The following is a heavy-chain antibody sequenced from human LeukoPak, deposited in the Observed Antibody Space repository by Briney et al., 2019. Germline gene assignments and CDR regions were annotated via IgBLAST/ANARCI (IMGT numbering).Heavy chain of an antibody. CDR3: ARVPLAARGAVYFYYMDV. Sequence: SETLSLTCTVSGGSISSYYWSWIRQPPGKGLEWIGYIYYNGSTNYNPSLKSRVTISIDTSKNQFSLKLSSVTAADTAVYYCARVPLAARGAVYFYYMDVWGKGTTVTVSS. CDR1: GGSISSYY. CDR2: IYYNGST. D-gene: IGHD6-6*01. J-gene: IGHJ6*03. V-gene: IGHV4-59*01.